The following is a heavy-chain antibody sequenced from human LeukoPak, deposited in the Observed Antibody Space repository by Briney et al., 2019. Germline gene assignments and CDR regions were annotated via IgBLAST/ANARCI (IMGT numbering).Heavy chain of an antibody. D-gene: IGHD3/OR15-3a*01. Sequence: GGSLRLSCAASRFTFSSYGMHWVRQAPGKGLEWVANIKQDGSEKYYVDSVKGRFTISRDNAKNSLYLQMNSLRAEDTAVYYCASLDYPFDYWGQGTLVTVSS. V-gene: IGHV3-7*01. J-gene: IGHJ4*02. CDR3: ASLDYPFDY. CDR1: RFTFSSYG. CDR2: IKQDGSEK.